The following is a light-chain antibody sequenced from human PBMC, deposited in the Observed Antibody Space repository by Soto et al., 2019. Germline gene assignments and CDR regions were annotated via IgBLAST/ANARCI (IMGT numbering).Light chain of an antibody. Sequence: DIQMTQSPSSLPASVGDRISITCRASQSISSYLSWYQQNPGKAPKLLIYGASNLQSGVPSRFSGSGSETGFTLTISSLQPEDFATYYCQQSYTAPRTFGQGTKLEIK. J-gene: IGKJ2*01. CDR3: QQSYTAPRT. V-gene: IGKV1-39*01. CDR2: GAS. CDR1: QSISSY.